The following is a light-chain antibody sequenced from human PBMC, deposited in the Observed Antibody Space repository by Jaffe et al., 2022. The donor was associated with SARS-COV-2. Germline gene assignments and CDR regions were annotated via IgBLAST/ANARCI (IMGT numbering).Light chain of an antibody. J-gene: IGKJ2*01. Sequence: DIQMTQSPSSLSASVGDRVTVTCRASQSISSYLNWYQLKPGKALKLLIFAASTLQTGVPSRFSGSGSGTDFTLTISSLQPEDSATYYCQQSYTTPRYTFGQGTKLEIK. CDR3: QQSYTTPRYT. CDR1: QSISSY. V-gene: IGKV1-39*01. CDR2: AAS.